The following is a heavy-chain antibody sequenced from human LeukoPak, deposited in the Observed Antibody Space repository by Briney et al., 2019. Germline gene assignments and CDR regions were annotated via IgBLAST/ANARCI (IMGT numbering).Heavy chain of an antibody. CDR3: ARHRADWGWAAFDI. D-gene: IGHD7-27*01. Sequence: SETLSLTCTVSGGSISSGGYYWSWIRQPPGKGLEWIGYIYHSGSTYYNPSLKSRVTISVDTSRNQFSLKLSSVTAADTAVYYCARHRADWGWAAFDIWGQGTMVTVSS. CDR1: GGSISSGGYY. J-gene: IGHJ3*02. V-gene: IGHV4-30-2*01. CDR2: IYHSGST.